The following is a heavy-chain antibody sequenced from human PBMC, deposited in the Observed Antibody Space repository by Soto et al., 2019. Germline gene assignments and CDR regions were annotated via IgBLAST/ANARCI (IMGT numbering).Heavy chain of an antibody. J-gene: IGHJ4*02. V-gene: IGHV3-23*01. Sequence: EVQLLESGGGLVQPGGSLRLSCAASGFTFSNYAMSWVRQAPGKGLEWVSAISGSGGSTYYADSVKGRFTISRDNSKNTLSLQMNSLRAEDTAAYYCAKDKMGSVVGAAPFDYWGQGTLVTVSS. CDR1: GFTFSNYA. D-gene: IGHD1-26*01. CDR2: ISGSGGST. CDR3: AKDKMGSVVGAAPFDY.